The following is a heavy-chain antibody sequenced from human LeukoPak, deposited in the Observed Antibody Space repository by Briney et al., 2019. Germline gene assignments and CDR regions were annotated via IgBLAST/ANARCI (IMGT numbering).Heavy chain of an antibody. CDR1: GFTFSSYS. V-gene: IGHV3-21*01. CDR2: ISSSSSYI. J-gene: IGHJ4*02. CDR3: ASTLSTVTLGD. D-gene: IGHD4-17*01. Sequence: GSLRLSCAASGFTFSSYSMNWVRQAPGKGLEWVSSISSSSSYIYYADSVKGRFTISRDNAKNSLYLQMSSLRAEDTAVYYCASTLSTVTLGDWGQGTLVTVSS.